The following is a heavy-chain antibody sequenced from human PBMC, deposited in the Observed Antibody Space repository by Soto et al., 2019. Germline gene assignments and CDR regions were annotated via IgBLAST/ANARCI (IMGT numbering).Heavy chain of an antibody. CDR2: IFVGDSDT. D-gene: IGHD6-6*01. V-gene: IGHV5-51*01. CDR1: GKFFSNYW. J-gene: IGHJ4*02. CDR3: TRQWGPSIAVSPPGD. Sequence: GESLKISCKGSGKFFSNYWIAWVRQMPGKGLEWMGVIFVGDSDTRYSPSFEGQVTISADKSISTVYLQWDSLKASDTAMYYCTRQWGPSIAVSPPGDWGEGTQVTVSS.